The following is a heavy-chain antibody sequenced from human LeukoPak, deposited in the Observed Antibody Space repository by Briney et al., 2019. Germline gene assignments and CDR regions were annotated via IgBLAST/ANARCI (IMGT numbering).Heavy chain of an antibody. V-gene: IGHV4-38-2*02. J-gene: IGHJ3*02. Sequence: SETLSLTCTVSGYSISNGYYWGWIRRPPGKGLEWIGTTYHSGTSYYNPSLKSRVTISVDTSKSQFSLNLSSVTPADTAVYYCARDHPDYYDSSTYYQNEAFDIWGQGTVVTVSS. D-gene: IGHD3-22*01. CDR1: GYSISNGYY. CDR3: ARDHPDYYDSSTYYQNEAFDI. CDR2: TYHSGTS.